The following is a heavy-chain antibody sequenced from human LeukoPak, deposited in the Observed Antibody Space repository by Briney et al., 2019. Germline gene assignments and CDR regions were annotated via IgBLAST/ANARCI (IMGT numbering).Heavy chain of an antibody. Sequence: SVKVSCKTSGGTFSSYAISWVRQAPGQGLEWMGRIIPIFGTANYAQKFQGRVAITTDESTSTAYMELSSLRSEDTAVYYCARDRFPYYYDSSGYYYFDYWGQGTLVTVSS. V-gene: IGHV1-69*05. CDR3: ARDRFPYYYDSSGYYYFDY. J-gene: IGHJ4*02. CDR1: GGTFSSYA. D-gene: IGHD3-22*01. CDR2: IIPIFGTA.